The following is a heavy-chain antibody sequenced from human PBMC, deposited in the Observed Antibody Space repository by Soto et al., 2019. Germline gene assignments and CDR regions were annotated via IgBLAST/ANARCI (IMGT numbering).Heavy chain of an antibody. CDR3: ARGWSVSSSLPDYYYGMDV. J-gene: IGHJ6*02. CDR2: IIPIFGTA. D-gene: IGHD3-3*01. Sequence: SVKVSCKASGGTFSSCAISWVRQAPGQGLEWMGGIIPIFGTANYAQKFQGRVTITADESTSTAYMELSSLRSEDTAVYYCARGWSVSSSLPDYYYGMDVWGQGTTVTVSS. V-gene: IGHV1-69*13. CDR1: GGTFSSCA.